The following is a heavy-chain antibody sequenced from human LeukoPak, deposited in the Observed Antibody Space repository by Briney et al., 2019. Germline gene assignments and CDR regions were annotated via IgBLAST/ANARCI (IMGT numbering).Heavy chain of an antibody. CDR3: ARDDALGDNALDI. Sequence: GKSLRLSCAASGFTFSSYGMHWVRQAPGKGLEWVAVILNDGSQEKYADSVKGRFTISRDNSKNTLFLQMNSLRAEDTAVYYCARDDALGDNALDIWGQGTMVTVSS. CDR2: ILNDGSQE. D-gene: IGHD3-16*01. J-gene: IGHJ3*02. V-gene: IGHV3-33*01. CDR1: GFTFSSYG.